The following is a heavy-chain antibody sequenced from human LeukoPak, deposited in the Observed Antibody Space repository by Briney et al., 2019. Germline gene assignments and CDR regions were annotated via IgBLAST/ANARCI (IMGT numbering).Heavy chain of an antibody. V-gene: IGHV4-4*07. CDR3: ARDATTVTTIIDY. Sequence: SETLSLTCTVSGDYISTYYWSWIRQPAGKGLEWIGRISNSGSASYNPSLKSRVTMSLDTSKNQVSLKLSSVTAADTAVYYCARDATTVTTIIDYWGQGTLVTVSS. D-gene: IGHD4-17*01. CDR2: ISNSGSA. J-gene: IGHJ4*02. CDR1: GDYISTYY.